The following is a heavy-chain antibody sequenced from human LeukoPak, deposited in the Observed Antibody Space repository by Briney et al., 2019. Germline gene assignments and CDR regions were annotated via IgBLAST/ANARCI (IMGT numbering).Heavy chain of an antibody. CDR3: ARDGYYYDSSGYWPYYFDY. CDR1: GGSISSGGYY. D-gene: IGHD3-22*01. Sequence: SETLSLTCTVSGGSISSGGYYWSWIRQPPGKGLEWIGYIYHSGSTYYNPSLKSRVTISVDRSKNQFSLKLSSVTAADTAVYYCARDGYYYDSSGYWPYYFDYWGQGTLVTVSS. J-gene: IGHJ4*02. V-gene: IGHV4-30-2*01. CDR2: IYHSGST.